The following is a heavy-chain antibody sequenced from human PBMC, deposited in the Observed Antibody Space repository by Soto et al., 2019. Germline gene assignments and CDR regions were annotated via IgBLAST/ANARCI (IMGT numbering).Heavy chain of an antibody. CDR3: ARDGKVEIDRGGYYYYDMDV. V-gene: IGHV4-61*01. CDR1: GGSVGTGINY. Sequence: PSETLSLTCTVSGGSVGTGINYWTWIRQPPGEGLEWIGNIFTSGSANYDPSLKTRVTISVDTSKNQFSLKLTSVTAADTAGYYCARDGKVEIDRGGYYYYDMDVWGQGTTVTVSS. J-gene: IGHJ6*02. D-gene: IGHD5-12*01. CDR2: IFTSGSA.